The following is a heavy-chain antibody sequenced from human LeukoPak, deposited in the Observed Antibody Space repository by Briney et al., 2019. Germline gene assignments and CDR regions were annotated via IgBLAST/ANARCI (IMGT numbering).Heavy chain of an antibody. CDR3: AANHFYDSSGYYWFDY. V-gene: IGHV1-46*01. Sequence: ASVKVSCKASGYTFTSYHMHWVRQAPGQGLEWMGIINPSGGSTSYAQKFQGRVTMTRDTSTSTAYMELSSLRSEDTAIYYCAANHFYDSSGYYWFDYWGQGTLVTVSS. J-gene: IGHJ4*02. CDR1: GYTFTSYH. CDR2: INPSGGST. D-gene: IGHD3-22*01.